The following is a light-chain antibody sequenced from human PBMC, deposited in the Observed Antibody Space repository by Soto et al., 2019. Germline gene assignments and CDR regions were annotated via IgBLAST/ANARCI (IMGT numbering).Light chain of an antibody. CDR1: SSDVGGYNY. Sequence: QSALTQPASVSXSPGQXXTISCTGTSSDVGGYNYVSWYQQHPGKAPKLMIYEVSNRPSGVSNRVSGSKSGNPASLTISGLQAEDEADYYCSSYTSGSTRVFGGGTKLTVL. CDR3: SSYTSGSTRV. V-gene: IGLV2-14*01. CDR2: EVS. J-gene: IGLJ3*02.